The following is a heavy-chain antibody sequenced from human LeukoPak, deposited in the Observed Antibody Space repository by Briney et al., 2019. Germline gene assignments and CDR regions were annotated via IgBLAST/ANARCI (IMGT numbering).Heavy chain of an antibody. Sequence: GESLKISCQTSGYDFSTKWIGWVRQMPGEGLEWMGIIYPTDSITRYSPSFQGHVTISADTSISTAYLQWTSLKPSDTAIYYCARLAPDYADYWFDPWGQGTLVTVSS. D-gene: IGHD4-17*01. CDR3: ARLAPDYADYWFDP. CDR2: IYPTDSIT. CDR1: GYDFSTKW. V-gene: IGHV5-51*01. J-gene: IGHJ5*02.